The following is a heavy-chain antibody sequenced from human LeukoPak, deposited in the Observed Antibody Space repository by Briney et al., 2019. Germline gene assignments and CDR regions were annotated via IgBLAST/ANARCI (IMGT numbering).Heavy chain of an antibody. CDR3: ARVMYYYDSSGPAWWFDP. Sequence: SETLSLTCAVYGGSFSGYYWSWIRQPAGKGLEWIGRIYPSGSTNYNPSLKSRVTISVDTSKNQFSLKLSSVTAADTAVYYCARVMYYYDSSGPAWWFDPWGQGTLVTVSS. J-gene: IGHJ5*02. CDR1: GGSFSGYY. D-gene: IGHD3-22*01. V-gene: IGHV4-59*10. CDR2: IYPSGST.